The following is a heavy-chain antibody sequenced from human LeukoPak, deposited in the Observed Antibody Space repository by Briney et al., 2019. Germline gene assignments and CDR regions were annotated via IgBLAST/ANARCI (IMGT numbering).Heavy chain of an antibody. D-gene: IGHD3-10*01. CDR1: GFTFSSYG. J-gene: IGHJ4*02. Sequence: PGGSLRLSCAASGFTFSSYGMHWVRQAPGKGLEWVAVISYDGSNKYYADSVKGRFTISRDNSKNTLYLQMNSLRAEDTAVYYCAKDDRKSRWFGGRTVDYWGQGTLVTVSS. CDR2: ISYDGSNK. V-gene: IGHV3-30*18. CDR3: AKDDRKSRWFGGRTVDY.